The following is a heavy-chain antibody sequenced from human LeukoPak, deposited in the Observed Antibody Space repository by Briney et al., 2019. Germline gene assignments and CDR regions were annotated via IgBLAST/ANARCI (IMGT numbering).Heavy chain of an antibody. CDR2: IYSGGST. CDR3: ARLYCSGGSCYYDY. J-gene: IGHJ4*02. D-gene: IGHD2-15*01. Sequence: GGSLRLSCAASGFTVSSNYMSWVRQAPGKGLEWVSVIYSGGSTYYADSVKGRFTISRDNSKNTLYLQMNSLRAEDTAVYYCARLYCSGGSCYYDYWGQGTLVTVSS. V-gene: IGHV3-53*01. CDR1: GFTVSSNY.